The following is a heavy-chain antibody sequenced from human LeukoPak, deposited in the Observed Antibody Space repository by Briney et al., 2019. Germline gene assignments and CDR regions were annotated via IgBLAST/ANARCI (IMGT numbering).Heavy chain of an antibody. CDR2: ISSSSSDI. CDR3: VTDYGGSSGAFDI. V-gene: IGHV3-21*01. J-gene: IGHJ3*02. D-gene: IGHD4-23*01. CDR1: GFTLSSYA. Sequence: AGGSLRLSCTGSGFTLSSYAMNWVRQAPGQGLEWVSSISSSSSDIYYTDSVKGRFTISRDNAKNSLYLQMNSLRAEDTAVYYCVTDYGGSSGAFDIWGQGTMVTVSS.